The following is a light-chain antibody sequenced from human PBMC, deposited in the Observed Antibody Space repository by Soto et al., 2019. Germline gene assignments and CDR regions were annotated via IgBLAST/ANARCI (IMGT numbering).Light chain of an antibody. Sequence: DLQRTPSPSTLSASVVYMFTITCPASQTINDWLAWYQLKPGKAPKLLIPDVSNLESGVPSRFGGSGSGTEFTLTISSLQPDDFATYYCQQYNTYPWTCGQGNKGDI. V-gene: IGKV1-5*01. CDR2: DVS. J-gene: IGKJ1*01. CDR3: QQYNTYPWT. CDR1: QTINDW.